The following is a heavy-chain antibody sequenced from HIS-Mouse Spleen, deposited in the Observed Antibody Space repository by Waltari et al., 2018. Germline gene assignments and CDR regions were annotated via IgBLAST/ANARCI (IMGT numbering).Heavy chain of an antibody. D-gene: IGHD6-13*01. CDR1: GGSISSSSYY. J-gene: IGHJ2*01. CDR3: AREIPYSSSWYDWYFDL. CDR2: IYYSGST. Sequence: QLQLQESGPGLVKPSETLSLTCTVSGGSISSSSYYGGWIRQPPGKGMEWIGSIYYSGSTYYDPALKGRVTISVDTSKNQFSLKRSSVTAADTAVYYCAREIPYSSSWYDWYFDLWGRGTLVTVSS. V-gene: IGHV4-39*07.